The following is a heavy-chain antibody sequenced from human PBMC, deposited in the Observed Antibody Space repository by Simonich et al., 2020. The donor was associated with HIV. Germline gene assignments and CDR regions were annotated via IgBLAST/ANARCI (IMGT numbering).Heavy chain of an antibody. J-gene: IGHJ5*02. D-gene: IGHD2-15*01. CDR2: ITHSGST. V-gene: IGHV4-34*01. Sequence: QVQLQQWGAGLLKPSETLSLTCAVYGGSFRGYYWSWIRQPPGKGLEWIGEITHSGSTNYHPALKTRFTITVDTSKNQFSLKLSSVTAADTAVYYGASHYGGNHLNWFDPWGQGTLVTVSS. CDR3: ASHYGGNHLNWFDP. CDR1: GGSFRGYY.